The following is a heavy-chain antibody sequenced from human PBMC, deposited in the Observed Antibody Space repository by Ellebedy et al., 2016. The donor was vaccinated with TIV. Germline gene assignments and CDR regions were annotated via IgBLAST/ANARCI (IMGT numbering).Heavy chain of an antibody. D-gene: IGHD3-16*01. CDR2: IYHSGST. CDR1: GYSISSGYY. CDR3: ARGGGPAAFDI. J-gene: IGHJ3*02. Sequence: SETLSLTXTVSGYSISSGYYWGWIRQPPGKGLEWIGSIYHSGSTYYNPSLKSRVTISVDTSKNQFSLKLSSVTAADTAVYYCARGGGPAAFDIWGQGTMVTVSS. V-gene: IGHV4-38-2*02.